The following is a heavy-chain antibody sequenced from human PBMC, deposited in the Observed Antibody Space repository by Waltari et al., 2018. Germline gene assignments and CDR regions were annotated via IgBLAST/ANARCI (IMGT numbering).Heavy chain of an antibody. CDR3: ARWLIAAAGTGNFDY. D-gene: IGHD6-13*01. CDR2: IHYSGST. J-gene: IGHJ4*02. Sequence: QVQLQESGPGLVKPSETLSLTCTVSGGSISSYYWSWIRQPPGKGLEWIGYIHYSGSTNYNPSLKSRVTISVDTSKNQFSLKLSSVTAADTAVYYCARWLIAAAGTGNFDYWGQGTLVTVSS. V-gene: IGHV4-59*01. CDR1: GGSISSYY.